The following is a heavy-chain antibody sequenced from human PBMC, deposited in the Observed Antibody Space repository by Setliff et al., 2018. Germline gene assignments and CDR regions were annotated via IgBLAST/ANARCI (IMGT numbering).Heavy chain of an antibody. CDR1: GYTFTGYY. D-gene: IGHD1-1*01. CDR3: TRDPTGSNFYNFQFYMDV. J-gene: IGHJ6*03. V-gene: IGHV1-2*02. CDR2: MNPNTGGT. Sequence: ASVKVSCKASGYTFTGYYMHWVRQAPGQGLEWMGWMNPNTGGTTYAQAFQARITMTRDTSISTAYMELSRLTSDDSAVYYCTRDPTGSNFYNFQFYMDVWGKGTTVTVSS.